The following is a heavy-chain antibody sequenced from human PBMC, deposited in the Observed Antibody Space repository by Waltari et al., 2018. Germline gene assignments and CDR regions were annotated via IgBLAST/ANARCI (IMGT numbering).Heavy chain of an antibody. V-gene: IGHV1-69*14. CDR2: IIPIFGTA. CDR3: ARARGWGYDFYYFDY. Sequence: QVQLVQSGAEVKTPGSSVKVPCKASGGTFSSYAIRWVRQAPGQGLEWMGGIIPIFGTANYAQKFQGRVTITADKSTSTAYMELSSLRSEDTAVYYCARARGWGYDFYYFDYWGQGTLVTVSS. J-gene: IGHJ4*02. D-gene: IGHD3-3*01. CDR1: GGTFSSYA.